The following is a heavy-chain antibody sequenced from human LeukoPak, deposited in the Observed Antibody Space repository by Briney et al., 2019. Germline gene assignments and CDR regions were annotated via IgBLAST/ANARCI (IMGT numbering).Heavy chain of an antibody. J-gene: IGHJ5*02. D-gene: IGHD6-19*01. V-gene: IGHV1-18*01. CDR1: GYTFTSYG. CDR3: ARWLAVAGQNWFDP. CDR2: ISAYNVNT. Sequence: ASVKVSCKASGYTFTSYGISWVRRAPGQGLEWMGWISAYNVNTNHAQKLQGRVTMTTDTSTSTAYMELRSLRSDDTAVYYCARWLAVAGQNWFDPWGQGTLVTVSS.